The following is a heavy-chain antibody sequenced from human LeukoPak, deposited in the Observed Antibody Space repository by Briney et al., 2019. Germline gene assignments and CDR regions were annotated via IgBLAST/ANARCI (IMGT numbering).Heavy chain of an antibody. Sequence: PGGSLRLSCAASGFTFSDYYMSWIRQAPGKGLEWVSYISSGTSDTNYADSVKGRFTSSRDNAKNSLYLQMNNLRAEDTALYYCARLVVVAATPGYFDYWGQGTLVTVSS. CDR1: GFTFSDYY. J-gene: IGHJ4*02. CDR2: ISSGTSDT. V-gene: IGHV3-11*06. CDR3: ARLVVVAATPGYFDY. D-gene: IGHD2-15*01.